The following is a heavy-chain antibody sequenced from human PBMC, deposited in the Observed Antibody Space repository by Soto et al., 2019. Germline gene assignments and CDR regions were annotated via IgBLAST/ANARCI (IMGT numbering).Heavy chain of an antibody. V-gene: IGHV3-23*01. D-gene: IGHD5-18*01. J-gene: IGHJ4*02. CDR3: AKDPGYSSTSDY. Sequence: GSLRLSCAASGFTFSSYAMSWVRQAPGKGLEWVSAISGSGGSTYYADSVKGRFTISRDNSKNTLYLQMNSLRAEDTAVYYCAKDPGYSSTSDYWGQGTLVTVSS. CDR2: ISGSGGST. CDR1: GFTFSSYA.